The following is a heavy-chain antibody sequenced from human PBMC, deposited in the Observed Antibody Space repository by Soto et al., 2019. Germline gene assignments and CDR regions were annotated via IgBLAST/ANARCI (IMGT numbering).Heavy chain of an antibody. Sequence: GASVKVSCKASGYTFTSYAMHWVRQAPGQRLEWMGWINAGNGNTKYSQKFQGRVTITRDTSASTAYMELSSLRSEDTAVCYCAILGDGSSTSCPLLLVDFWGQGTLVPVSS. CDR3: AILGDGSSTSCPLLLVDF. J-gene: IGHJ4*02. D-gene: IGHD2-2*01. CDR1: GYTFTSYA. CDR2: INAGNGNT. V-gene: IGHV1-3*01.